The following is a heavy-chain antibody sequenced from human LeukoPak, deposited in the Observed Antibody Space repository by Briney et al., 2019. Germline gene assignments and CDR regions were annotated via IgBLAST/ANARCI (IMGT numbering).Heavy chain of an antibody. Sequence: GGSLRLAWAASGFTVSNYWMGWVRQAPGKGRVWVSRIYGDGTRIAHADSLKGRFTIPRDNAKHPLYLQTNSLRVEDTAVYYSARNNRDYWGQGTLVTVSS. CDR3: ARNNRDY. CDR1: GFTVSNYW. CDR2: IYGDGTRI. J-gene: IGHJ4*02. D-gene: IGHD1/OR15-1a*01. V-gene: IGHV3-74*01.